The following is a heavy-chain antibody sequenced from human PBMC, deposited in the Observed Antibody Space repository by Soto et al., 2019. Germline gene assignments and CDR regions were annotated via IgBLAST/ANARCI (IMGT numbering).Heavy chain of an antibody. V-gene: IGHV4-59*01. Sequence: QVQLQESDPGLVKPSETLSLTCTVSGASISSSYWSWIRQSPGKRLEWIAYGYYTGKTNYNPSLSSPVTGPVSTSTDVWSMKLTSATAPPAGVYCCARVFFESRTGHPNPFDIRGQETMVTVSS. CDR2: GYYTGKT. D-gene: IGHD1-1*01. CDR3: ARVFFESRTGHPNPFDI. CDR1: GASISSSY. J-gene: IGHJ3*02.